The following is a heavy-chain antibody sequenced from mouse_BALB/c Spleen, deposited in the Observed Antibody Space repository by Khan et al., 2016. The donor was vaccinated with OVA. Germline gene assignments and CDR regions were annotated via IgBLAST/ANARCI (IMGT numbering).Heavy chain of an antibody. D-gene: IGHD2-3*01. J-gene: IGHJ4*01. CDR2: INTYTEEP. CDR3: ARVGYSGTMDY. Sequence: QIQLVQSGPELKNPGETVRISCKASGYPFTKNGMNWVKQTPGKGLKWMGWINTYTEEPAYADDFKGRFAFSSETSANTAFLQISNLKNEDTAAYFCARVGYSGTMDYWGQGTSVTVSS. CDR1: GYPFTKNG. V-gene: IGHV9-3-1*01.